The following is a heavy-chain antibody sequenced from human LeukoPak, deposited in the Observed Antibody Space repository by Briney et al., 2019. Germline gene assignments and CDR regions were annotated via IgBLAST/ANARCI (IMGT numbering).Heavy chain of an antibody. CDR3: ARGSRVTIVRGVITPDDY. J-gene: IGHJ4*02. Sequence: ASVKVSCKASGYTFTSYAMHWVRQAPGQRLEWMGWINAGNGNTKYSQKFQGRVTITRDTSASTAYMELSSLRSEDTAVYYCARGSRVTIVRGVITPDDYWGQGTLVTVSS. CDR1: GYTFTSYA. V-gene: IGHV1-3*01. CDR2: INAGNGNT. D-gene: IGHD3-10*01.